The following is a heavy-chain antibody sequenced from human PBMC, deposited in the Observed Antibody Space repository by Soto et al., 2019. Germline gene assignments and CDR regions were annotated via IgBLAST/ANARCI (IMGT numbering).Heavy chain of an antibody. CDR1: GASVSSGTYY. V-gene: IGHV4-61*01. J-gene: IGHJ4*02. Sequence: QVQLQESGPGLVKPSGTLSLTCTVSGASVSSGTYYWTWIRRPPGKGLEWIGYISYSGSTNSSPSLKSRVTVSVDTSRNQFSLKLNSVTAADTAVYYCARQKYSSTWYDYWGQGTLVTVSS. CDR3: ARQKYSSTWYDY. CDR2: ISYSGST. D-gene: IGHD6-13*01.